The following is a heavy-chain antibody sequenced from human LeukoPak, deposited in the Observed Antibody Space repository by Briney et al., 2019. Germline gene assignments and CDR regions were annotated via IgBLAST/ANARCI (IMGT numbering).Heavy chain of an antibody. CDR2: IYPGDSDT. CDR1: GDNLASYW. V-gene: IGHV5-51*01. J-gene: IGHJ4*02. CDR3: VRRVGNSKYDY. Sequence: GESLKISCRVFGDNLASYWIGWVRQMSGKGLEWMGIIYPGDSDTRYSPSFQGKVTISADKSISTAYLQWSSLKASDTAMYYCVRRVGNSKYDYWGQGTLVTVSS. D-gene: IGHD4-11*01.